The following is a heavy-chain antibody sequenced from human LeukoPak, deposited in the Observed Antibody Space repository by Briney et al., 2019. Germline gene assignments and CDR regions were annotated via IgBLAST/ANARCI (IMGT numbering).Heavy chain of an antibody. CDR3: AKDRFIQLWLYYFDY. CDR2: ISYDGSNK. D-gene: IGHD5-18*01. J-gene: IGHJ4*02. CDR1: GFTFSSYG. Sequence: PGGSLRLSCAASGFTFSSYGMHWVRQAPGKGLEWVAVISYDGSNKYYADSVKGRFTISRDNSKNTLYLQMNSLRAEDTAVYYCAKDRFIQLWLYYFDYWGQGTLVTVSS. V-gene: IGHV3-30*18.